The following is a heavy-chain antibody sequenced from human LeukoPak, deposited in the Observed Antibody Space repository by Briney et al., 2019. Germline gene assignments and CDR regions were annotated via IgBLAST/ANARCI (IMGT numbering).Heavy chain of an antibody. Sequence: ASVTVSCKASGYTFTGYYMHWVRQAPGQGLEWMGWINPNSGGTNYAQKFQGRVTMTRDTSISTAYMELSRLRSDDTAVYYCARVPSNDILTGFDYWGQGTLVTVSS. CDR3: ARVPSNDILTGFDY. CDR1: GYTFTGYY. V-gene: IGHV1-2*02. D-gene: IGHD3-9*01. CDR2: INPNSGGT. J-gene: IGHJ4*02.